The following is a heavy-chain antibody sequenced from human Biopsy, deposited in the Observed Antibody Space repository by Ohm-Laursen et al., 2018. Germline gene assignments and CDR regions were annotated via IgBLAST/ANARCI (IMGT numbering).Heavy chain of an antibody. CDR1: GYTFAGYY. D-gene: IGHD2-15*01. J-gene: IGHJ6*02. V-gene: IGHV1-2*02. Sequence: ASVKISCKPSGYTFAGYYLHWVRQAPGHGLEWMGWINPNSGNANYAQSFQGRLTVTRDTSITTAYMELTSLTSDDTAIYYCARVPAYPSIDGYYGLDLWGQGTTVIVSS. CDR3: ARVPAYPSIDGYYGLDL. CDR2: INPNSGNA.